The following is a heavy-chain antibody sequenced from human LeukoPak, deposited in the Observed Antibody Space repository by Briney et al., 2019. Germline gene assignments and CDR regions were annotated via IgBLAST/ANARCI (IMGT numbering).Heavy chain of an antibody. J-gene: IGHJ4*02. D-gene: IGHD3-10*01. V-gene: IGHV1-18*04. CDR1: GYTFTSYG. CDR3: ARARGGPSDLWFGELSSIGGATDFDY. CDR2: MSAYNDNT. Sequence: ASVNVSCKSSGYTFTSYGISWVRQAPGQGLEWMRWMSAYNDNTNYAQKLQGRVTMTTDTSTSTTYMELRSLRSDDTAVYYCARARGGPSDLWFGELSSIGGATDFDYWGQGTLVTVSS.